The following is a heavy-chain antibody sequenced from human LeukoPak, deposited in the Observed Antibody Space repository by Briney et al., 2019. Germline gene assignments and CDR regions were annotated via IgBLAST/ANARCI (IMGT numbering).Heavy chain of an antibody. D-gene: IGHD1-1*01. CDR2: TNPNSGNT. CDR1: GYTFTSYD. CDR3: ARRGQNDYYYGMDV. Sequence: GASVKVSCKASGYTFTSYDINWVRQAPGQGVEWRGWTNPNSGNTGYAQKFQGRVTMTRNTTISTAYRKLSSLRSEDTAVYYCARRGQNDYYYGMDVWGQGTTVTVSS. J-gene: IGHJ6*02. V-gene: IGHV1-8*01.